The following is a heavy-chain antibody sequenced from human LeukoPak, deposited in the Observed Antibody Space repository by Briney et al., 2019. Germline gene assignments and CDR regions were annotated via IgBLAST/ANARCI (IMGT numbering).Heavy chain of an antibody. D-gene: IGHD3-22*01. Sequence: GGSLRLSCAACGFTFSSYSMNWVRQAPGKGLEWVSSISSSSSYIYYADSVKGRFTISRDNAKNSLYLQMNSLRAEDTAVYYCARTITMIVVDVVFDYWGQGTLVTVSS. CDR2: ISSSSSYI. J-gene: IGHJ4*02. CDR1: GFTFSSYS. V-gene: IGHV3-21*01. CDR3: ARTITMIVVDVVFDY.